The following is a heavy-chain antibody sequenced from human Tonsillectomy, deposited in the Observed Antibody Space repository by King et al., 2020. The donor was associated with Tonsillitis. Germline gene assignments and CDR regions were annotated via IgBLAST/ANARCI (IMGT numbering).Heavy chain of an antibody. CDR1: GYTFTSYG. D-gene: IGHD4-17*01. CDR3: ARDGRGYGDYEDFEH. Sequence: VQLVESGAEVKKPGASVKVSCKASGYTFTSYGISWVRQAPGQGLEWMGWISTYNGNTNYAQKLQGRVTMTTDTATNTAYMELKSLRSDDTAVYYCARDGRGYGDYEDFEHWGQGTLVTVSS. CDR2: ISTYNGNT. J-gene: IGHJ4*02. V-gene: IGHV1-18*04.